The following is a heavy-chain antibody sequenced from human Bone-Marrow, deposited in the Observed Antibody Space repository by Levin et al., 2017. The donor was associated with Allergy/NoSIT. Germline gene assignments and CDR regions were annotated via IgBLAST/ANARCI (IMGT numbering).Heavy chain of an antibody. J-gene: IGHJ3*02. CDR1: GFSLTTSGMS. V-gene: IGHV2-70*01. CDR2: IDRDDDK. D-gene: IGHD6-19*01. CDR3: VRHYSGWDLGNAFEI. Sequence: SGPTLVKPTQTLTLTCTFSGFSLTTSGMSVSWIRQPPGKALEWLALIDRDDDKYYTTSLKTRLTISKDTSKNQVVFTMTNMDPVDTATHYCVRHYSGWDLGNAFEIWGQGTMVTVSS.